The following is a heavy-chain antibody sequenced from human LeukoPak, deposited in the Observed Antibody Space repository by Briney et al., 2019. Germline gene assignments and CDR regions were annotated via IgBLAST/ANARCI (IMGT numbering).Heavy chain of an antibody. CDR3: LRDLNWSLDQ. D-gene: IGHD1-20*01. V-gene: IGHV3-74*01. CDR2: IKSDGITI. J-gene: IGHJ4*02. CDR1: VFVFSNYM. Sequence: GGSMILSCAASVFVFSNYMIDWVRHAPWKGLVWVSRIKSDGITITYADSVKDRFTISRDNAKNTLYLQMNSLRAEDTAVYYCLRDLNWSLDQWGQGTLVTVSS.